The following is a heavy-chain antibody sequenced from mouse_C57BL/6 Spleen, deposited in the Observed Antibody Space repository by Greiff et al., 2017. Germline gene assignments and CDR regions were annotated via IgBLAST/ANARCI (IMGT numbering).Heavy chain of an antibody. CDR1: GYSFTDYN. Sequence: VQLQQSGPELVKISCKASGYSFTDYNMNWVKQSNGKSLEWIGVINPNYGTTSYNQKFKGKATLTVDQSSSTAYMQLNSLTSEDSAVYYCARSAYGNYFAYWGQGTLVTVSA. J-gene: IGHJ3*01. CDR3: ARSAYGNYFAY. D-gene: IGHD2-10*02. V-gene: IGHV1-39*01. CDR2: INPNYGTT.